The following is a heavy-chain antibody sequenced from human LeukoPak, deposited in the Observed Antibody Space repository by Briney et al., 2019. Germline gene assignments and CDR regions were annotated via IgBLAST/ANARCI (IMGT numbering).Heavy chain of an antibody. V-gene: IGHV3-23*01. J-gene: IGHJ4*02. CDR1: GLTLSAYG. CDR3: ANLRYAY. Sequence: AGGSLRLSCAASGLTLSAYGVSWVRQAPGKGLECVSSITGTETTYYADSVKGRFTISSDTSKNTVYLQANSLRVEDTAVYYCANLRYAYWGQGTLVTVSS. CDR2: ITGTETT. D-gene: IGHD2-2*01.